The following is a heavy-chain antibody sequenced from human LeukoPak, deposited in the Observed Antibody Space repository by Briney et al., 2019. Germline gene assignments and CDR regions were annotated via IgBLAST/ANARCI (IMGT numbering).Heavy chain of an antibody. V-gene: IGHV1-2*02. D-gene: IGHD1-26*01. J-gene: IGHJ4*02. CDR2: INPNSGGT. CDR3: ARDSGLGPTWHPFDH. Sequence: ASVKVSCKASGYTFTGDYMHWVRQAPGQGLEWMGWINPNSGGTNYAQKFQGRVTMTRDTSISTAYMELSGLRSDDTAVYYCARDSGLGPTWHPFDHWGQGTPVTVSS. CDR1: GYTFTGDY.